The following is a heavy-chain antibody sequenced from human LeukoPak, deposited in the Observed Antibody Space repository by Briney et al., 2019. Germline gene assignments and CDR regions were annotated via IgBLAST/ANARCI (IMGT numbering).Heavy chain of an antibody. CDR2: ISSSGSTI. CDR1: GFTFSDYY. Sequence: PGGSLRLSCAASGFTFSDYYMSWIRQAPGEGLEWVSYISSSGSTIYYADSVKGRFTISRDNAKNSLYLQMNSLRAEDTAVYYCARGGPVVPAAISWFDPWGQGTLVTVSS. V-gene: IGHV3-11*04. D-gene: IGHD2-2*02. J-gene: IGHJ5*02. CDR3: ARGGPVVPAAISWFDP.